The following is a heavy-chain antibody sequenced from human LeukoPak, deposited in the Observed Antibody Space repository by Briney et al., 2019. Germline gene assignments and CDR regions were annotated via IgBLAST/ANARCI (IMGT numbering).Heavy chain of an antibody. V-gene: IGHV3-30*02. J-gene: IGHJ4*02. CDR3: TRYNWNDFAVDY. CDR1: AFTFSSYV. D-gene: IGHD1-20*01. Sequence: GGSLRLSCAASAFTFSSYVMHWVRQAPGKGLEWVAFIRFDESGKYYADSVKGRFTISRDNSKNTLSLQMNSLNAEDTAVYYCTRYNWNDFAVDYWGQGTLVTVSS. CDR2: IRFDESGK.